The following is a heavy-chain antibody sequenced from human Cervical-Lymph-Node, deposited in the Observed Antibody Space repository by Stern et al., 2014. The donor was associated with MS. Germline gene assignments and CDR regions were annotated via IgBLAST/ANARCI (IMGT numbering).Heavy chain of an antibody. CDR2: IYYSGST. V-gene: IGHV4-59*01. CDR3: ARWIHLWEPENAFDI. J-gene: IGHJ3*02. CDR1: GVSISSYY. D-gene: IGHD5-18*01. Sequence: VQLEESGPGLVKPSETLSLTCTVSGVSISSYYWSWIRQPPGKGLEWIGYIYYSGSTIFSPSLKSRVTISVDTSKNQFSLKLSSVTAADTSVYYCARWIHLWEPENAFDIWGQGTMVTVSS.